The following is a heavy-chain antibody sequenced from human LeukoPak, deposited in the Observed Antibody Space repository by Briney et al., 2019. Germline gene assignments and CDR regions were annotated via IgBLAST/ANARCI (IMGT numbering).Heavy chain of an antibody. CDR3: ARVIVVRRFLEWLSISPPDY. CDR1: GFTFTSYA. Sequence: PGGSLRLSCAASGFTFTSYAMHWVRQAPGQRLEWMGWINAGNGNTKYSQKFQGRVTITRDTSASTAYMELSSLRSEDTAVYYCARVIVVRRFLEWLSISPPDYWGQGTLVTVSS. CDR2: INAGNGNT. V-gene: IGHV1-3*01. J-gene: IGHJ4*02. D-gene: IGHD3-3*01.